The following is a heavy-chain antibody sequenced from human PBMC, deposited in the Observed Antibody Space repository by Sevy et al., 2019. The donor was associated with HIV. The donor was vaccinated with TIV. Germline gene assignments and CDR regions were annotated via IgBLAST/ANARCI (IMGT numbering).Heavy chain of an antibody. Sequence: GGSLRLSCAASGFTFSDYYMSWIRQAPGKGPELVSYINNSSRFINYVDSVKGRFTISRDNAKNSLYLQMNSLGAGDTAVYYCARGKVLFDYWGQGTLVTVSS. CDR1: GFTFSDYY. J-gene: IGHJ4*02. CDR2: INNSSRFI. V-gene: IGHV3-11*06. CDR3: ARGKVLFDY.